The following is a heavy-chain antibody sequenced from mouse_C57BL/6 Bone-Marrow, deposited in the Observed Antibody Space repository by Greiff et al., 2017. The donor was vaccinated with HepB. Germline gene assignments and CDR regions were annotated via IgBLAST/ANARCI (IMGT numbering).Heavy chain of an antibody. CDR1: GFNIKNTY. Sequence: VQLKESVAELVRPGASVKLSCTASGFNIKNTYMHWVQQRPEQGLEWIGRIDPANGNTKYAPKFQGKATITADTSSNTAYLHLTSLTSEDTAIYYCAGYSNYVWDFDVWGTGTTVTGSS. CDR3: AGYSNYVWDFDV. D-gene: IGHD2-5*01. J-gene: IGHJ1*03. V-gene: IGHV14-3*01. CDR2: IDPANGNT.